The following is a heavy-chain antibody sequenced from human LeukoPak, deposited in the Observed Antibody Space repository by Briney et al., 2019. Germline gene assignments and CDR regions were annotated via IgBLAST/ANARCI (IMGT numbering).Heavy chain of an antibody. J-gene: IGHJ4*02. V-gene: IGHV4-39*02. CDR2: IYYRGST. CDR3: ARDFGVVMPLYYFDY. Sequence: SEILSLTCTVSGGSISSSSYYWGWIRQPPGKGLEWIGSIYYRGSTYYNPSLKSRVTISVDTSKNQFSLKLSSVTAADTAVYYCARDFGVVMPLYYFDYWGQGTLVTVSS. CDR1: GGSISSSSYY. D-gene: IGHD3-3*01.